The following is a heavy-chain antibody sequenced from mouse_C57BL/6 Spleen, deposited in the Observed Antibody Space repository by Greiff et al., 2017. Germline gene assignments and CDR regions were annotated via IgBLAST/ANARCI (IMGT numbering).Heavy chain of an antibody. Sequence: QVQLKESGPELVKPGASVKISCKASGYAFSSSWMNWVKQRPGKGLEWIGRIYPGDGDTNYNGKFKGKATLTADKSSSTAYMQLSSLTSEDSAVYFCARVGFYYYGSGEYWGQGTTLTVSS. CDR2: IYPGDGDT. V-gene: IGHV1-82*01. CDR1: GYAFSSSW. CDR3: ARVGFYYYGSGEY. J-gene: IGHJ2*01. D-gene: IGHD1-1*01.